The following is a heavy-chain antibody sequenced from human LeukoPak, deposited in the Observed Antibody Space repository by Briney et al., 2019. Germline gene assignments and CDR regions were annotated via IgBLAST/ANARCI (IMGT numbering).Heavy chain of an antibody. CDR2: ISDSGGST. J-gene: IGHJ6*03. CDR1: GFTFSSYA. V-gene: IGHV3-23*01. Sequence: PGGSLRLSCAASGFTFSSYAMSWVRQAPGKGLQWVSSISDSGGSTYYADSVKGRFTISRDSSKNTLYLQMNSLRAEDTAVYYCAKGRTSAYYYMDVWGKGTTVTVSS. D-gene: IGHD1-7*01. CDR3: AKGRTSAYYYMDV.